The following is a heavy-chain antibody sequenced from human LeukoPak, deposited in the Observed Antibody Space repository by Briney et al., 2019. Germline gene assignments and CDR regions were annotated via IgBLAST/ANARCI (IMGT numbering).Heavy chain of an antibody. V-gene: IGHV4-59*08. CDR1: GDSLSRYY. CDR2: CYDSGNT. J-gene: IGHJ5*02. CDR3: ARLACLISGWYWFDP. D-gene: IGHD6-19*01. Sequence: SETLSLPCTLSGDSLSRYYGSWMPDPPEEGREGMGYCYDSGNTYYKPSLKSRVTISVDTSKSQFSLKLSTVTAADTAVYYCARLACLISGWYWFDPWGQGTLVTVSS.